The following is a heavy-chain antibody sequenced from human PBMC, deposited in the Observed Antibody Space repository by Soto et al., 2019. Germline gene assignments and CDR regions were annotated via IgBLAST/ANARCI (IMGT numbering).Heavy chain of an antibody. CDR3: ARFVWLDWTFDY. V-gene: IGHV1-2*02. CDR1: GYTFTGYY. CDR2: INPNSGGT. J-gene: IGHJ4*02. D-gene: IGHD6-19*01. Sequence: ASVKVSCKASGYTFTGYYMHWVRQAPGQGLEWMGWINPNSGGTNYAQKFQGRVTMTRDTSISTAYMELSRLRSDDTAVYYCARFVWLDWTFDYWRQRTLVTVSS.